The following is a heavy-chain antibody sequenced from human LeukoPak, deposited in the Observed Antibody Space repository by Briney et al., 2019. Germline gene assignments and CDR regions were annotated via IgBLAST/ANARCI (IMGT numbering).Heavy chain of an antibody. Sequence: ASVKVSCKASGYTFTSYGISWVRQAPGQGLEWMGWISAYNGNTNYAQKLQGRVTMTTDTSTSTAYMELRSLRSDDTAVYYCARPQTYYYGSGSYPYYYGMDVWGQGTTVTVPS. CDR1: GYTFTSYG. CDR2: ISAYNGNT. CDR3: ARPQTYYYGSGSYPYYYGMDV. V-gene: IGHV1-18*01. J-gene: IGHJ6*02. D-gene: IGHD3-10*01.